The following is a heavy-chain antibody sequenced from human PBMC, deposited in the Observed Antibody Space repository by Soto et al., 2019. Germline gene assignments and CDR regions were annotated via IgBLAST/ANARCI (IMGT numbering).Heavy chain of an antibody. D-gene: IGHD3-3*01. CDR2: IHHSGRT. CDR1: GGSFDCYY. J-gene: IGHJ4*02. CDR3: ARGVDSWSGYLF. Sequence: SETLSLTCALYGGSFDCYYWSWIRQSPGKGLEWIGEIHHSGRTKYNPSLKSRVSLSVDTSTKQFSLKLTSVTAADRGVYYCARGVDSWSGYLFWGQGTPVTVSS. V-gene: IGHV4-34*01.